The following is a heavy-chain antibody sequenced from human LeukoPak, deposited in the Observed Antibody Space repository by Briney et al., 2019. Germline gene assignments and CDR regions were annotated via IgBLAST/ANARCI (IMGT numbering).Heavy chain of an antibody. Sequence: ASVKVSCKASGYTFTSYDLNWVRQATGQGLEWMGWINPNSDGSIYAQKFQGRVTMTRDTSISTAYMELSRLRSDDTAVYYCARKRGVGVDTNAFDMWGQGTMVTVSS. V-gene: IGHV1-2*02. CDR1: GYTFTSYD. J-gene: IGHJ3*02. CDR3: ARKRGVGVDTNAFDM. CDR2: INPNSDGS. D-gene: IGHD3-3*01.